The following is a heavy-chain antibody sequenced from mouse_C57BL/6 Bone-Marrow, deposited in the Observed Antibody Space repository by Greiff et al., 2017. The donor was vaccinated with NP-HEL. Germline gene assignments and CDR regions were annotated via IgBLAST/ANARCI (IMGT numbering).Heavy chain of an antibody. CDR3: ARGLLRSFWYFDV. CDR2: IYPRDGST. V-gene: IGHV1-85*01. CDR1: GYTFPSYD. Sequence: QSGPELVKPGASVKLSCKASGYTFPSYDINWVKQRPGQGLEWIGWIYPRDGSTKYNEKFKGKATLTVDSSSSTAYMELHSLTSEDSAVYFCARGLLRSFWYFDVWGTGTTVTVSS. J-gene: IGHJ1*03. D-gene: IGHD1-1*01.